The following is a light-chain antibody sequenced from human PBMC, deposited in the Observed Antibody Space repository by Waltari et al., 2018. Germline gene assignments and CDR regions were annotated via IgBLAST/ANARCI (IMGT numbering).Light chain of an antibody. CDR1: NSNIGAGNA. J-gene: IGLJ3*02. V-gene: IGLV1-40*01. CDR3: QSYDDSLDGRV. Sequence: QSVLTQPPSVSGTPGQRVTISCTGSNSNIGAGNAVYWYQQLPGTAPKVLLSGATDRFSDSKSGSSASLTITGLQPADEGDYFCQSYDDSLDGRVFGAGTKLTVL.